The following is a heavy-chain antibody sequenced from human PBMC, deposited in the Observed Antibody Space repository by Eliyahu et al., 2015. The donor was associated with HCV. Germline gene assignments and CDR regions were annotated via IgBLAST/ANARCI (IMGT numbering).Heavy chain of an antibody. CDR3: ASSAKYSSSWGGYLDY. V-gene: IGHV1-3*01. CDR1: GYTFTDHA. CDR2: INVGSDNR. D-gene: IGHD6-13*01. J-gene: IGHJ4*02. Sequence: QVQLVQSGAEVEKPGASVKVSCKASGYTFTDHAIHWVRQAPGQRLEWMGWINVGSDNRKYSQSFQGRVTITTDISASIAYMELSSLRSEDTAVYYCASSAKYSSSWGGYLDYWGQGTLVTVSS.